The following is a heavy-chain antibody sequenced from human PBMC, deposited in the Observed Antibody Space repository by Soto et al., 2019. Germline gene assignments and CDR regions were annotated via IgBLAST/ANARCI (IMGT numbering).Heavy chain of an antibody. V-gene: IGHV4-59*01. J-gene: IGHJ5*02. Sequence: PSETLSLTCTVSGGSISSYYWSWIRQPPGKGLEWIGYIYYSGSTNYNPSLKSRVTISVDTSKNQFSLKLSSVTAADTAVYYCGRDRYCSGGSCYWFDPWGQGTLVTVSS. CDR2: IYYSGST. CDR1: GGSISSYY. CDR3: GRDRYCSGGSCYWFDP. D-gene: IGHD2-15*01.